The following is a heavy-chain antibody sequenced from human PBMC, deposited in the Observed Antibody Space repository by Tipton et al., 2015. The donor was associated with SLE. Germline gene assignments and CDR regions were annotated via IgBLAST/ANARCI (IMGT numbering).Heavy chain of an antibody. CDR3: ARGLAMVRGDSMDY. V-gene: IGHV4-61*02. Sequence: TLSLTCTVSGGSISSSSYFWSWIRQPAGKGLGWMGGIYTSGSTNYNPSLKSRVTMSVDTSKNQFSLKLSSVTAADTAVYYCARGLAMVRGDSMDYWGQGTLVTVSS. CDR1: GGSISSSSYF. CDR2: IYTSGST. J-gene: IGHJ4*02. D-gene: IGHD3-10*01.